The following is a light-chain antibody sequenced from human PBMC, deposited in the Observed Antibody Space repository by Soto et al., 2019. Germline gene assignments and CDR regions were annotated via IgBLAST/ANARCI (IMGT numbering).Light chain of an antibody. Sequence: QSALTQPASVSGSPGQSITIFCTGTSSDVGGYNYVSWYQQHPGKAPKLMIYDVSNRPSGVSNRFSGSKSGNTASLTISGLQAEDEADYYCSSYTSSSTLHVFGTGTKVTVL. CDR3: SSYTSSSTLHV. V-gene: IGLV2-14*01. CDR1: SSDVGGYNY. J-gene: IGLJ1*01. CDR2: DVS.